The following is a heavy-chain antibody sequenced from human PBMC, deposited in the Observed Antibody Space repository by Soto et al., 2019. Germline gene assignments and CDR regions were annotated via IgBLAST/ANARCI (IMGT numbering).Heavy chain of an antibody. V-gene: IGHV3-30*03. CDR2: ISYDGSNK. J-gene: IGHJ4*02. Sequence: QVQLVESGGGVVQPGRSLRLSCAASGFTFSSYGMHWVRQAPGKGLEWVAVISYDGSNKYYADSVKGRFTISRDNSKNTLYLQMNSLRAEDTAVYYCARTDIVVVTAGFDYWGQVTLVTVSS. CDR1: GFTFSSYG. D-gene: IGHD2-21*02. CDR3: ARTDIVVVTAGFDY.